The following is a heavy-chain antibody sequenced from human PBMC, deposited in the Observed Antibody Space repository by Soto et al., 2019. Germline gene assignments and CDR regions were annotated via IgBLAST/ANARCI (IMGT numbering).Heavy chain of an antibody. CDR1: GGSISNYY. V-gene: IGHV4-59*01. J-gene: IGHJ3*02. D-gene: IGHD3-22*01. Sequence: PSETLSLTCTVSGGSISNYYCNWIRQPPGKGLEWIGSIYNSGSTNYNPSLKSRVTISVDTSKNQFSLKQSSVTAADTAVYYCAREYYYDSSGYYSRGAFDIWGQGTMVTVSS. CDR2: IYNSGST. CDR3: AREYYYDSSGYYSRGAFDI.